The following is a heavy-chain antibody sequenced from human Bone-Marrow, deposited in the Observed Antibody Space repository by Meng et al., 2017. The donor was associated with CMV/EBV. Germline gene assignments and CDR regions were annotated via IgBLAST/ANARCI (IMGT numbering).Heavy chain of an antibody. CDR3: TTDIRFKQWLAGYYYYGMDV. V-gene: IGHV3-15*01. CDR1: W. J-gene: IGHJ6*02. D-gene: IGHD6-19*01. CDR2: IKSKTDGGTT. Sequence: WMSLVRHAPGKGLEWVGRIKSKTDGGTTDYAAPVKGRFTISRDDSKNTLYLQMNSLKTEDTAVYYCTTDIRFKQWLAGYYYYGMDVWGQGTTVTVSS.